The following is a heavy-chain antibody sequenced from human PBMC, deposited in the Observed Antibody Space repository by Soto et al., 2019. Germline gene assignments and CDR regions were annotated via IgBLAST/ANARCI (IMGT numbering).Heavy chain of an antibody. CDR3: ASLGDYYDSSATDAFDI. CDR1: GGSFSGYY. Sequence: PSETLSLTCAVYGGSFSGYYWSWIRQPPGKGLEWIGEINHSGSTNYNPSLKSRVTISVDTSKNQFSLKLSSVTAADTAVYYCASLGDYYDSSATDAFDIWGKGTMVTVS. CDR2: INHSGST. J-gene: IGHJ3*02. D-gene: IGHD3-22*01. V-gene: IGHV4-34*01.